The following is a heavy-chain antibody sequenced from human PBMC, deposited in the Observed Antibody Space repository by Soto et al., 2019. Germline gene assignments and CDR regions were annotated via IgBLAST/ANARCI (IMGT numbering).Heavy chain of an antibody. CDR1: GFTFSNYW. V-gene: IGHV3-74*01. CDR2: INSDGSVS. J-gene: IGHJ6*03. D-gene: IGHD2-15*01. CDR3: ARGDCVVGTCYSLAGSVYYYMHV. Sequence: EVQLVESGGGLVQPGGSLRLSCAASGFTFSNYWMYWVRQAPGEGLVWVSRINSDGSVSSYADSVKGRLTISRDNVKNPLYLQMDSLKAEDTAVYYCARGDCVVGTCYSLAGSVYYYMHVLGKVPTVTVFS.